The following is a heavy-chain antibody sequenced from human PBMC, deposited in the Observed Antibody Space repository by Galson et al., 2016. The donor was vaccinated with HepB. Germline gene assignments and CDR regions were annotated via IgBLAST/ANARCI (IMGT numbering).Heavy chain of an antibody. Sequence: SLRLSCAASGFTFSSYDMHWVRQATGKGLEWVSGIDTTGNTYYPGSVKGRFTISRENAKNSLYLQMNNLRAGDTAVYYCARDLRIAGRYYYGMDVWGQGTTVTVSS. CDR1: GFTFSSYD. CDR3: ARDLRIAGRYYYGMDV. J-gene: IGHJ6*02. CDR2: IDTTGNT. V-gene: IGHV3-13*01. D-gene: IGHD6-13*01.